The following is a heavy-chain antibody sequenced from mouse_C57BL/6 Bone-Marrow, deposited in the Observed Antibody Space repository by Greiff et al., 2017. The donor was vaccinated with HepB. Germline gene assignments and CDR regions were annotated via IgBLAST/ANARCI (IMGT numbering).Heavy chain of an antibody. Sequence: DVKLVESGGGLVKPGGSLKLSCAASGFTFSSYAMSWVRQTPEKRLEWVATISDGGSYTYYPDNVKGRFTISRDNAKNNLYLQMSHLKSEDTAMYYCARAFYYYGSSPYYYAMDYWGQGTSVTVSS. CDR2: ISDGGSYT. CDR1: GFTFSSYA. V-gene: IGHV5-4*03. CDR3: ARAFYYYGSSPYYYAMDY. J-gene: IGHJ4*01. D-gene: IGHD1-1*01.